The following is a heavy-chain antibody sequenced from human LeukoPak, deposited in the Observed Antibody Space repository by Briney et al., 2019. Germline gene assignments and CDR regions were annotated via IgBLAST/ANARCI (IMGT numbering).Heavy chain of an antibody. V-gene: IGHV3-23*01. CDR3: ARDRAWRSSPYFDY. Sequence: PGGSLRLSCAASGFTFSSYAMSWVRQAPGKGLEWVSAISGSGGSTYYADSVKGRFTISRDNSKNTLYLQMNSLRAEDTAVYYCARDRAWRSSPYFDYWGQGTLVTVSS. CDR1: GFTFSSYA. D-gene: IGHD6-6*01. CDR2: ISGSGGST. J-gene: IGHJ4*02.